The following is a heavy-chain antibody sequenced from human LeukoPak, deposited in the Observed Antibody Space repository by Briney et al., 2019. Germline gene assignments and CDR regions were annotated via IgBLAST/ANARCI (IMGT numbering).Heavy chain of an antibody. D-gene: IGHD2-15*01. Sequence: PGGFLRLSCAASGFSVSRTYMSWVRQAPGKGLEWVSVIYSGGKVYYIDSVKGRFTISRDTSKNTLYLQMHSLRAEDTAVYFCAGRHCSDGGCYFAGADPFDYWGQGTLVTVSS. V-gene: IGHV3-53*01. CDR1: GFSVSRTY. CDR3: AGRHCSDGGCYFAGADPFDY. CDR2: IYSGGKV. J-gene: IGHJ4*02.